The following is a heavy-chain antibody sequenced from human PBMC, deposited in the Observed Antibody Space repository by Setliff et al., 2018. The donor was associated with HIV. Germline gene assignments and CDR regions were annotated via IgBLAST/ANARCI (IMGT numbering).Heavy chain of an antibody. J-gene: IGHJ5*02. CDR2: IYTSGST. V-gene: IGHV4-4*08. D-gene: IGHD6-13*01. CDR3: ATSGIAAAGRGFNWFDP. CDR1: GGSISSYY. Sequence: SETLSLTCTVSGGSISSYYWSWIRQPPGKGLEWIGYIYTSGSTNYNPSLKSRVTISVDTSKNQFSLKLSFVTAADTAVYYCATSGIAAAGRGFNWFDPWGQGTLVTVSS.